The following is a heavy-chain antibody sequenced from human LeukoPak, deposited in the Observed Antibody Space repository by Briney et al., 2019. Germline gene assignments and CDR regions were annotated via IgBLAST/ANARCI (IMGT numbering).Heavy chain of an antibody. CDR1: EFTFSSYW. CDR3: ARDGGRNNDY. J-gene: IGHJ4*02. V-gene: IGHV3-7*01. D-gene: IGHD1-14*01. CDR2: IKQGGSEK. Sequence: GGSLRLSCAASEFTFSSYWMTWVRQAPGKGLEWVANIKQGGSEKYYVDSVKGRFTISRDNAKNSLFLQMNSLRAEDTAVYYCARDGGRNNDYWGQGTLVTVSS.